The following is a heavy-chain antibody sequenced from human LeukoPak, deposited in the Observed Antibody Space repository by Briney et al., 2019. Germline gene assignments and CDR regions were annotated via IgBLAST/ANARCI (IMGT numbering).Heavy chain of an antibody. D-gene: IGHD2-21*02. V-gene: IGHV5-51*01. CDR3: ARRLAYCGGDCQAGYYFDY. Sequence: GESLKISCKGSGHSFTSYWIGWVRQMPGKGLEWMGIIYPGDSDTRYSPSFQGQVTISADKSISTAYLQWSSLKASDTAMYYCARRLAYCGGDCQAGYYFDYWGQGTLVTVSS. CDR2: IYPGDSDT. J-gene: IGHJ4*02. CDR1: GHSFTSYW.